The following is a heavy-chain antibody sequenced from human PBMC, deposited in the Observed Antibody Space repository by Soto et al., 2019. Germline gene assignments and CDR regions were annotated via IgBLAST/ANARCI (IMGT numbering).Heavy chain of an antibody. V-gene: IGHV5-51*01. Sequence: GESLKISCKGSGYSFTTYWIAWVRRMPGKGLEWMGIIYPGDFDTRYSPSFQGQVTISADKSISTAYLQWSSLKASDTAMYYCARRLSPLDPYYFDYWGQGTLVTVSS. CDR3: ARRLSPLDPYYFDY. CDR2: IYPGDFDT. J-gene: IGHJ4*02. CDR1: GYSFTTYW.